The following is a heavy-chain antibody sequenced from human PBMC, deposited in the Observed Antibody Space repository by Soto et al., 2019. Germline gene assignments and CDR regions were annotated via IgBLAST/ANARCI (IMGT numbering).Heavy chain of an antibody. V-gene: IGHV1-69*13. D-gene: IGHD6-13*01. CDR2: IIPIFGTA. CDR3: ARGHRQQLVPRRVWFDP. Sequence: GASVKVSCKASGGTFSSYAISWVRQAPGQGLEWMGGIIPIFGTANYAQKFQGRVTITADESTSTAYMELSSLRSEDTAVYYCARGHRQQLVPRRVWFDPWGQGTLVTVSS. CDR1: GGTFSSYA. J-gene: IGHJ5*02.